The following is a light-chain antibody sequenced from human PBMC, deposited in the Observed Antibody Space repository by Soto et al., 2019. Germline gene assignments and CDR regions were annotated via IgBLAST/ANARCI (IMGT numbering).Light chain of an antibody. CDR1: QSLLQSNGNNY. J-gene: IGKJ4*01. CDR3: MQVLQSPPI. V-gene: IGKV2-28*01. CDR2: LGS. Sequence: DIVMTQSPLSLPVTPGEPASISCRSSQSLLQSNGNNYLGWFVQKPGQSPQLLIYLGSSRASGVPDRFSASGSGTDFALKISRVEAEDVGIYYCMQVLQSPPIFGGGTRVEIK.